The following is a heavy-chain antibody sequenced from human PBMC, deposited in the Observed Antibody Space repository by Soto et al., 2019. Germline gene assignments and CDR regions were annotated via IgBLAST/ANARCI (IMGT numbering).Heavy chain of an antibody. J-gene: IGHJ6*02. D-gene: IGHD2-2*01. CDR3: AKDIVPDADCSCTCCYGLGMDV. Sequence: QVQLVQSGAEVKKPGASVKVSCKASGYTFTSYGISWVRQAPGQGLERMGWISAYNGNTNYAQKLQGRVTMTTDTSTRTVYMELRSLRSDDTAVYYCAKDIVPDADCSCTCCYGLGMDVCGQRTTVTVSS. V-gene: IGHV1-18*01. CDR1: GYTFTSYG. CDR2: ISAYNGNT.